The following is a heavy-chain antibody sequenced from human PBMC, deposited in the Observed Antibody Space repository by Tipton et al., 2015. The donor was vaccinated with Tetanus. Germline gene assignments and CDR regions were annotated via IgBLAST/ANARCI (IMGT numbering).Heavy chain of an antibody. D-gene: IGHD2-15*01. V-gene: IGHV4-61*03. CDR3: ARVLRYSARGGWDDAFDL. CDR1: GGSVSSGSYY. CDR2: ILYGGST. Sequence: LRLSCTVSGGSVSSGSYYWAWIRQPPGKGLEYIGYILYGGSTHYSPSLKSRAAMSMDRSKNHFSLTLSSVTVADTAIYYCARVLRYSARGGWDDAFDLWGQGTVVTVSS. J-gene: IGHJ3*01.